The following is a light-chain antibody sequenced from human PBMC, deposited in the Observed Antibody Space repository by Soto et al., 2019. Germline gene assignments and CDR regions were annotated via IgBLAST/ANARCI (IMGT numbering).Light chain of an antibody. Sequence: SSLSASVGDRVTITCRASQGIRNDLGWYQQKPGKAPKFLIFDASSLESGVPSRFSGSGSGTEFILTISSLQPDDFATYYCQQYKSYSRTFGQGTKVDIK. CDR3: QQYKSYSRT. J-gene: IGKJ1*01. CDR2: DAS. CDR1: QGIRND. V-gene: IGKV1-13*02.